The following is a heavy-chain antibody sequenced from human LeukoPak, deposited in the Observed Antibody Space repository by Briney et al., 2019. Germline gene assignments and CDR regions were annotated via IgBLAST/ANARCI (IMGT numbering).Heavy chain of an antibody. CDR2: ITWDGGSI. V-gene: IGHV3-20*01. Sequence: GGSLRLSCVASGFTFDDYGMSWVRQAPGKGLEWVSGITWDGGSIGYADSVKGRFTISRDNAKNSLYLQINSLRAEDTALYHCARWSFMTVAGPENYWGQGTLVTVSS. CDR1: GFTFDDYG. D-gene: IGHD6-19*01. CDR3: ARWSFMTVAGPENY. J-gene: IGHJ4*01.